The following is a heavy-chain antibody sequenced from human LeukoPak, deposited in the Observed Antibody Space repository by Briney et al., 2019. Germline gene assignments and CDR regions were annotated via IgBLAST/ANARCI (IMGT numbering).Heavy chain of an antibody. D-gene: IGHD2-2*01. V-gene: IGHV3-23*01. CDR2: ICVSGGTT. CDR1: GFTFNNYA. Sequence: GGSLRLSCAVSGFTFNNYAMSWVRQAPGKGLEWVSAICVSGGTTYYADSVKGRFTISRDNSENTLFLQMNSLRAEDTAVYYCAKEPREYCSSTSCPNWFDSWGQGTLVTVSS. J-gene: IGHJ5*01. CDR3: AKEPREYCSSTSCPNWFDS.